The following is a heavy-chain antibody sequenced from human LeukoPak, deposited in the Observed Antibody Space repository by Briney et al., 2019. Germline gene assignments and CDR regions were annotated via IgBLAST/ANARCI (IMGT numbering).Heavy chain of an antibody. CDR3: TTELDIRPNHY. V-gene: IGHV3-15*01. CDR1: GLTFSNAC. D-gene: IGHD3-22*01. J-gene: IGHJ4*02. CDR2: IKRKSDGGTT. Sequence: GGSLRLSCAASGLTFSNACMSWVRQAPGKGLEWVGRIKRKSDGGTTDYAAPVKGRFTISRDDSKNTLYLQMNSLKSEDTAVYYCTTELDIRPNHYWGQGTLVTVSS.